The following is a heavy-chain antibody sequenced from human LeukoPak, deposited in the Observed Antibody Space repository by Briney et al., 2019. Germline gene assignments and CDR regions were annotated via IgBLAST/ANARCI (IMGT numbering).Heavy chain of an antibody. CDR1: GFTFSSYW. D-gene: IGHD2-21*02. CDR2: INSDGSST. J-gene: IGHJ4*02. V-gene: IGHV3-74*01. CDR3: ARLRVTGIDY. Sequence: GGSLRLSCAASGFTFSSYWMYWVRKAPGKGLVWVSRINSDGSSTGYADSVKGRVTISRDNAKNTLYLQMNSLRAEDTAVYYCARLRVTGIDYWGQGTLVTVSS.